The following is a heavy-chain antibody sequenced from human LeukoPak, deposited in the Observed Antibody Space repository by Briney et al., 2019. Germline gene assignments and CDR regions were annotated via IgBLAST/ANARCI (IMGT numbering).Heavy chain of an antibody. CDR1: GFTFSSYA. CDR2: ISGSGGST. Sequence: GGSLRLSCAASGFTFSSYAMNWVRQAPGKGLEWVSDISGSGGSTYYADSVKGRFTISRDNSNNTLYLQMSSLRAEDTAVYYCAKDRYGGYDSLVARGQGTLVTVSS. J-gene: IGHJ4*02. D-gene: IGHD5-12*01. CDR3: AKDRYGGYDSLVA. V-gene: IGHV3-23*01.